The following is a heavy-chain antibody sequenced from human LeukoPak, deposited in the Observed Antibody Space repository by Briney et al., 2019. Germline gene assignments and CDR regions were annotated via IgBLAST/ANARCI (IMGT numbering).Heavy chain of an antibody. Sequence: SETLSLTCTVSGYSISSGYYWGWIRQPPGKGLEWIGSIYHSGSTYYNPSLKSRVTISVDTSKNQFSLKLRSVTAADTAVYYCARGGVLKSVDYWGQGTLVAVSS. D-gene: IGHD3-16*01. V-gene: IGHV4-38-2*02. J-gene: IGHJ4*02. CDR2: IYHSGST. CDR1: GYSISSGYY. CDR3: ARGGVLKSVDY.